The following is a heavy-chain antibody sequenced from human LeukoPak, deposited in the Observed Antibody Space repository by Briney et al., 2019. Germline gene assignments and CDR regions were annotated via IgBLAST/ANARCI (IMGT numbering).Heavy chain of an antibody. Sequence: GGSLRLSCAASGFTFSSYWMHWVRQAPGKGRVWVSRIKSDGKTNYADSVKGRFAISRDNAKNTVSLQMNSLRAEDTGVYYCARAPSEIGGYYPEYFRHWGQGTLVTVSS. D-gene: IGHD3-22*01. J-gene: IGHJ1*01. V-gene: IGHV3-74*01. CDR2: IKSDGKT. CDR3: ARAPSEIGGYYPEYFRH. CDR1: GFTFSSYW.